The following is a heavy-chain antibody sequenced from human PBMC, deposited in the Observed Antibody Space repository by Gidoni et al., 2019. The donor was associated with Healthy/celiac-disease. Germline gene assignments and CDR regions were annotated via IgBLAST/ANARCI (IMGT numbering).Heavy chain of an antibody. Sequence: EVQLVESGGGLVKPGGSLRLSCAASGFTLSNAWMSWVRQAPGKGLEWVGRIKSKTDGGTTDYSAPVKGRFTISRDDSKNTLYLQMNSLKTEDTAVYYCTTDFDYGGNSGDYWGQGTLVTVSS. CDR1: GFTLSNAW. CDR2: IKSKTDGGTT. D-gene: IGHD4-17*01. V-gene: IGHV3-15*01. J-gene: IGHJ4*02. CDR3: TTDFDYGGNSGDY.